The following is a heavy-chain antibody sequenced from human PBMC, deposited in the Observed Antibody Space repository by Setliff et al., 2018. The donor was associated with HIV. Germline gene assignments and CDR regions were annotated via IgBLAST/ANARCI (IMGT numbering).Heavy chain of an antibody. D-gene: IGHD2-21*01. CDR3: SGEFGSPPDLYY. J-gene: IGHJ4*02. Sequence: PGGSLRLSCTGSEFTFSKYAMNWVRQAPGKGLEWVSGISHNCTDTHYADSLTGRFAVSRDTSKNTLYLEMNSLRAEDTAVYYCSGEFGSPPDLYYWGQGTLVTVSS. V-gene: IGHV3-23*05. CDR1: EFTFSKYA. CDR2: ISHNCTDT.